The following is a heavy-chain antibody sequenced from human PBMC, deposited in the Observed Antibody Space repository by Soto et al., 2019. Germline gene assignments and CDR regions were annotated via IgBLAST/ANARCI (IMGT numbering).Heavy chain of an antibody. V-gene: IGHV1-46*03. CDR3: ARGPNTNTWYRWFXP. Sequence: ASVKVSCKASGYTFTTYYIHWVRQAPGQGLEWMGIINPSGGTTTFAQKYQGRVTMTSDTSTSTVYMELSSLRSEDSALFYFARGPNTNTWYRWFXPWGQGTLVTVSS. CDR2: INPSGGTT. J-gene: IGHJ5*02. CDR1: GYTFTTYY. D-gene: IGHD6-13*01.